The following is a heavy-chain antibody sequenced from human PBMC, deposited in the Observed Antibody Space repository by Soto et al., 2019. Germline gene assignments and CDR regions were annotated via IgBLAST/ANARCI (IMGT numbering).Heavy chain of an antibody. CDR3: ARAHQDIVVVPAAIHYYYYYYMDV. J-gene: IGHJ6*03. CDR2: MNPNSGNT. Sequence: QVPLVQSGAEVKKPGASVKVSCKASGYTFTSYDINWVRQATGQGLEWMGWMNPNSGNTGYAQKFQGRVTMTRNTSISTAYMELSRLRSEDTAVYYCARAHQDIVVVPAAIHYYYYYYMDVWGKGTTVTVSS. V-gene: IGHV1-8*01. D-gene: IGHD2-2*02. CDR1: GYTFTSYD.